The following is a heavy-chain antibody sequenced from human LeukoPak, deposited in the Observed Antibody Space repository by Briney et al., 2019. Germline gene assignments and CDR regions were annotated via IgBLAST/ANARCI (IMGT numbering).Heavy chain of an antibody. CDR3: ARAGWDSTGPNTPWFDP. V-gene: IGHV1-2*02. CDR2: INPNSGGT. J-gene: IGHJ5*02. Sequence: ASVKVSCKASGYTFTGYYMHWVRQAPGQGLEWMGWINPNSGGTNYAQKFQGRVTMTRDTSISTAYMELSRLRSDDTAVYYCARAGWDSTGPNTPWFDPWGQGTLVTVPS. CDR1: GYTFTGYY. D-gene: IGHD2-2*01.